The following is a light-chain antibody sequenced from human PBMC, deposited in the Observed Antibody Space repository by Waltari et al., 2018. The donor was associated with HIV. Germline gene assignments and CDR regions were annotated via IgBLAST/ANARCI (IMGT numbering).Light chain of an antibody. CDR3: QQFHSYPFT. Sequence: AIQLTQSPSSLSAFVGDRVTISCRASQDISSTLAWFQQKPGKAPKLLIYDASTLESGVPLRFSGSGSGTDFTLTISSLQPEDSATYYCQQFHSYPFTFGGGTKVEI. V-gene: IGKV1-13*02. J-gene: IGKJ4*01. CDR2: DAS. CDR1: QDISST.